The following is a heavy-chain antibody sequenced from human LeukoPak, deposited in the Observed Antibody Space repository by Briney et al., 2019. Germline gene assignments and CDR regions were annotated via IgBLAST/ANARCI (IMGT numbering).Heavy chain of an antibody. CDR1: GFTFSDYY. D-gene: IGHD3-10*02. V-gene: IGHV3-11*01. CDR3: AREGPSAETYVY. J-gene: IGHJ4*02. Sequence: PGGSLGLSCAASGFTFSDYYMSWIRRAPGKGLEWVSYISSSGSTIYYADSVKGRFTISRDNAKNSLYLQMNSLRAEDTAVYYCAREGPSAETYVYWGQGTLVTVSS. CDR2: ISSSGSTI.